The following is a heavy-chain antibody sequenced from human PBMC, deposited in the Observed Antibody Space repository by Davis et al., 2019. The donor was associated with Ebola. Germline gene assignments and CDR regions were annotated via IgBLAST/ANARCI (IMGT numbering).Heavy chain of an antibody. Sequence: GESLKISCAASGFTFSSYGMHWVRQAPGKGLEWVAVIWYDGSNKYYADSVKGRFTISRDNSKNTLYLQMNSLRAEDTAVYYCAREMEWELLIYYYGMDVWGQGTTVTVSS. CDR3: AREMEWELLIYYYGMDV. J-gene: IGHJ6*02. CDR1: GFTFSSYG. D-gene: IGHD1-26*01. V-gene: IGHV3-33*01. CDR2: IWYDGSNK.